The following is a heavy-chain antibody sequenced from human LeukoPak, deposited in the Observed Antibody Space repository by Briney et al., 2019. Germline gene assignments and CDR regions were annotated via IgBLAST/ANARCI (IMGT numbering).Heavy chain of an antibody. Sequence: LSLTCTVSGGSISSYYWSWIRQPAGKGLEWIGRIYTRGSTNYNPSLKSRVTMSVDTSKNQFSLKLSSVTAADTAVYYCARDHPWGVIYGGTSGMDYWGQGTLVTVSS. V-gene: IGHV4-4*07. J-gene: IGHJ4*02. CDR2: IYTRGST. CDR1: GGSISSYY. CDR3: ARDHPWGVIYGGTSGMDY. D-gene: IGHD4-23*01.